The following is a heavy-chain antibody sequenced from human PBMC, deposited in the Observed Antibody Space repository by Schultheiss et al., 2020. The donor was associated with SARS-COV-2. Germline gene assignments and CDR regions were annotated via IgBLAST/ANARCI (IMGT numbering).Heavy chain of an antibody. J-gene: IGHJ6*04. CDR1: GFTFSSYT. Sequence: GGSLRLSCAASGFTFSSYTMHWVRQGPGKGLEWVSRINSGGSATTYADSVKGRFTISRDNAKNTLYLQMNSLRAEDTAVYYCARASEFFLDVWGKGTTVTVSS. V-gene: IGHV3-74*01. CDR3: ARASEFFLDV. CDR2: INSGGSAT. D-gene: IGHD3-3*01.